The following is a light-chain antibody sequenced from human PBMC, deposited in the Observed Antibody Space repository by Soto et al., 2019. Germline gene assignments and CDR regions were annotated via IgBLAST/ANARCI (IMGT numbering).Light chain of an antibody. V-gene: IGKV3-11*01. Sequence: EIVLTQSPATLSLYPGERATLSCRASQSVRTYLAWYPQKPGQAPRLLIYDASSMATDIPDRFSGSGPGTDFTLTISSLDPEDFAVYSCHQRSKWPLTFGGGTKVEIK. CDR2: DAS. CDR1: QSVRTY. J-gene: IGKJ4*01. CDR3: HQRSKWPLT.